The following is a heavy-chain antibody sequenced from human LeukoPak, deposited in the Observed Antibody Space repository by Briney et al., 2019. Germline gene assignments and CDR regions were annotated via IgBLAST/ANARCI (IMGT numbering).Heavy chain of an antibody. D-gene: IGHD4/OR15-4a*01. CDR1: GGSISSSSYY. Sequence: PSETLSLTCSVSGGSISSSSYYWGWIRQPPGKGLEWIGSIYYSGSTYYNPSLKSRVTISVDTSKNQFSLKLSSVTAADTAVYYCARELTDAFDIWGQGIMVTVSS. J-gene: IGHJ3*02. CDR3: ARELTDAFDI. V-gene: IGHV4-39*07. CDR2: IYYSGST.